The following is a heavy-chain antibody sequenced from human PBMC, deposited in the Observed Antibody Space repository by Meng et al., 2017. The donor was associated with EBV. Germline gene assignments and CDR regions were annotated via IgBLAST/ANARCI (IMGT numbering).Heavy chain of an antibody. J-gene: IGHJ4*02. V-gene: IGHV1-3*01. D-gene: IGHD2-21*01. CDR3: VRGPPVGVPGPGDY. Sequence: QAPLVQSGGEVKYPGASGKVSCKASGYAFTSYILHWVRQAPGQRLEWMGWINVGVGYTKYSQKFQGRVTISSDTSATTGYMELSSLRSEDTAVYYCVRGPPVGVPGPGDYWGQGTLVTVSS. CDR2: INVGVGYT. CDR1: GYAFTSYI.